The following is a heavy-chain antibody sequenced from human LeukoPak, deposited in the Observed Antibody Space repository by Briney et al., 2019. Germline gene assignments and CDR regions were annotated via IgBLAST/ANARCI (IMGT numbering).Heavy chain of an antibody. CDR1: GFIFSGYA. D-gene: IGHD2/OR15-2a*01. CDR3: AKSLLTTAAGTGRAFDI. Sequence: QPGGSLRLSCAPSGFIFSGYAMSWVRQAPGKGLEWVSGISGNGGSTYYADSVKGRFTISRDNSKNTLHLQMNSLTAGDPAVYYCAKSLLTTAAGTGRAFDIWGQGTMVTVSS. CDR2: ISGNGGST. V-gene: IGHV3-23*01. J-gene: IGHJ3*02.